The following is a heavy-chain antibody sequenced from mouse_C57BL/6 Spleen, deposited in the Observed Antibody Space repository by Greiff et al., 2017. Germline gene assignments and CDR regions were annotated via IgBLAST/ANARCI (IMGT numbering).Heavy chain of an antibody. CDR2: INPNNGGT. D-gene: IGHD1-1*01. CDR3: ARSEYYGSNYTSPCALDY. V-gene: IGHV1-18*01. J-gene: IGHJ4*01. Sequence: EVQLQQSGPELVKPGASVKIPCKASGYTFTDYNMDWVKQSPGKSLEWIGDINPNNGGTIYNQKFKGQATLTVDKSSSTAYMQLRSLPSEDTAVYYCARSEYYGSNYTSPCALDYWGQGTSVTVSS. CDR1: GYTFTDYN.